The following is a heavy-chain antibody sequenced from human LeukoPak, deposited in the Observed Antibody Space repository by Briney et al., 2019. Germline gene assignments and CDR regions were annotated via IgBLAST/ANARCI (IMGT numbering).Heavy chain of an antibody. D-gene: IGHD6-13*01. CDR2: MNPNSGNT. J-gene: IGHJ4*02. Sequence: ASVKVSCKAAGYTFTSYDINWVRQATGQGLEWMGWMNPNSGNTGYAQKFQDRVTMTTDTSTSTAYMELRSLRSDDTAVYYCARDRSSSWYYFDSWGQGTLVTVSS. V-gene: IGHV1-8*01. CDR3: ARDRSSSWYYFDS. CDR1: GYTFTSYD.